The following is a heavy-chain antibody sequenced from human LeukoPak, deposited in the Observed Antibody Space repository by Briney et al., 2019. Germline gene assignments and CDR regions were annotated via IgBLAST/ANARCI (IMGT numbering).Heavy chain of an antibody. CDR3: AKDIGAMIRGDRSAFDM. Sequence: GRSLRLSCAASGFAFDDYAVHWVRQAPGKGLEWVSGISWNSGTIGYADSVKGRFTISRDNAKNYLYLQMNSLRTEDTALFYCAKDIGAMIRGDRSAFDMWGQGTLVTVSS. J-gene: IGHJ3*02. CDR1: GFAFDDYA. D-gene: IGHD3-10*01. V-gene: IGHV3-9*01. CDR2: ISWNSGTI.